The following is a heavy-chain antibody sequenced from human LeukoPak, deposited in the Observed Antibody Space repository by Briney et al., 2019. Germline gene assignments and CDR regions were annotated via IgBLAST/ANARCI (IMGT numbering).Heavy chain of an antibody. J-gene: IGHJ4*02. CDR1: GFTFRSYA. D-gene: IGHD2-2*01. CDR3: AKFYDCSSTSCSYYFDY. V-gene: IGHV3-23*01. CDR2: ISGSGGST. Sequence: GGSLRLSCAASGFTFRSYAMSWVRQAPGKGLEWVSVISGSGGSTYYADSVKGRFTISRDNSKNTLYLQMNSLRAEDTAVYYCAKFYDCSSTSCSYYFDYWGQGTLVTVSS.